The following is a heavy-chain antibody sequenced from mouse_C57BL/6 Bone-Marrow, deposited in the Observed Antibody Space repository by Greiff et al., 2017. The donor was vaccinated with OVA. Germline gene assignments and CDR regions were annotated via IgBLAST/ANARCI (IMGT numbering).Heavy chain of an antibody. CDR1: GYTFTSYW. J-gene: IGHJ1*03. CDR3: ARSSTVVAPRFDV. D-gene: IGHD1-1*01. V-gene: IGHV1-69*01. CDR2: IDPSDSYT. Sequence: QVQLQQSGAELVMPGASVKLSCKASGYTFTSYWMHWVKQRPGQGLEWIGEIDPSDSYTNYNQKFKGKSTLTVDKSSSTAYMQLSSLTSEDSAVYYCARSSTVVAPRFDVWGTGTTVTVSS.